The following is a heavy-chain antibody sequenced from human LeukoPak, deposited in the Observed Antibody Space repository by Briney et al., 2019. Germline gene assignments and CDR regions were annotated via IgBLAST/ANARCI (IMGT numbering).Heavy chain of an antibody. CDR1: GGSISRSSYY. Sequence: SETLSLTCTVSGGSISRSSYYWGWIRQPPGKGLEWIGSIYYSGSTYYNPSLKSRVTISVDTSKNQFSLKPSSVTAADTAVYYGARQEYSRLRYWGQGTLVTVSS. J-gene: IGHJ4*02. D-gene: IGHD6-6*01. V-gene: IGHV4-39*01. CDR3: ARQEYSRLRY. CDR2: IYYSGST.